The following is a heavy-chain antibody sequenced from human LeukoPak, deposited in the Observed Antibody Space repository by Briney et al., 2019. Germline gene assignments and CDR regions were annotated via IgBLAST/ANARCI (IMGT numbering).Heavy chain of an antibody. CDR1: GYTSSRYA. Sequence: GGSLRLSCAAPGYTSSRYAMSWVRQALGKGLEWVSAISVSGGSTYYADSVKGRFTITRDNSKNTLYLQMYSLRPEDTAVYYCAKGGQLLRYFDWVGGDYFDYWGQGTLVTVSS. V-gene: IGHV3-23*01. J-gene: IGHJ4*02. D-gene: IGHD3-9*01. CDR3: AKGGQLLRYFDWVGGDYFDY. CDR2: ISVSGGST.